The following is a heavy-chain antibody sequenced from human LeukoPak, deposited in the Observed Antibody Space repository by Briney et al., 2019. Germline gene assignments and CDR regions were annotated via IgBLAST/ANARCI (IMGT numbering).Heavy chain of an antibody. CDR3: AREPLGLGTFDP. V-gene: IGHV4-30-4*01. CDR1: GGSISSGDYY. D-gene: IGHD1-7*01. J-gene: IGHJ5*02. CDR2: IYYSGST. Sequence: SETLSLTCTVSGGSISSGDYYWSWIRQPPGKGLEWIGYIYYSGSTYYNPSLKSRVTISVDMSKDQFSLKLSSVTAADTAVYYCAREPLGLGTFDPWGQGTLVTVSS.